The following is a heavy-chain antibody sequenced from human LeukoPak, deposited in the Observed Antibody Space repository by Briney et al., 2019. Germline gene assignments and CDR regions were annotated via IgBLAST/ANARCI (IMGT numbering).Heavy chain of an antibody. CDR3: ARVMYSSGWYIFDY. V-gene: IGHV4-38-2*01. Sequence: PSETLSFTCAVSGYSISSGYYWGWIRQPPGKGLEWIGSIYHSGSTYYNPSLKSRVTISVDTSKNQFSLKLSSVTAADTAVYYCARVMYSSGWYIFDYWGQGTLVTVSS. J-gene: IGHJ4*02. CDR1: GYSISSGYY. CDR2: IYHSGST. D-gene: IGHD6-19*01.